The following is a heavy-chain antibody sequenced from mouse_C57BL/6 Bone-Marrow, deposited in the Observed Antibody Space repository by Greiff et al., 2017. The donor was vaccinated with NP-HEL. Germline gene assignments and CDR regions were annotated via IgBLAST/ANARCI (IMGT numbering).Heavy chain of an antibody. V-gene: IGHV5-6*01. CDR2: ISSGGSYT. D-gene: IGHD4-1*01. CDR3: ASPELGFAY. Sequence: EVKLQESGGDLVKPGGSLKLSCAASGFTFSSYGMSWVRQTPDKRLEWVATISSGGSYTYYPDSVKGRFTISRDNAKNTLYLQMSSLKAEDAAMYYCASPELGFAYWGQGTLVTVSA. CDR1: GFTFSSYG. J-gene: IGHJ3*01.